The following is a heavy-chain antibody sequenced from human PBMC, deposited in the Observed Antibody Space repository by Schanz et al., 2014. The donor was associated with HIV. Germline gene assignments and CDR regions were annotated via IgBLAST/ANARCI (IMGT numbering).Heavy chain of an antibody. V-gene: IGHV3-33*01. D-gene: IGHD1-26*01. CDR1: GFNFRTYG. CDR3: ARELRSGGSCFNY. Sequence: QVQLVESGGGVVQPGRSLRLSCAASGFNFRTYGMHWVRQAPGKGLEWVADIRYDGSDKYYADSVKGRFTVSRDNSKNTNTLYLQMNSLVAEDTAVYYCARELRSGGSCFNYWGQGAQVTVSS. CDR2: IRYDGSDK. J-gene: IGHJ4*02.